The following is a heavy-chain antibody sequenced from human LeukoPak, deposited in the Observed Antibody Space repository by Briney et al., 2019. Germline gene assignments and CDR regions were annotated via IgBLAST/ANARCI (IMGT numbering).Heavy chain of an antibody. V-gene: IGHV1-18*04. J-gene: IGHJ4*02. CDR2: ISAYNGNT. Sequence: VASVKVSCKASGYTFTSYGISWVRQAPGQGLEWMGWISAYNGNTNYAQKLQGRVTMTTDTSTSTDYMELRSLRSDDTAVYYCARDRPRWGSGSYNGEIWGQGTLVTVSS. CDR1: GYTFTSYG. D-gene: IGHD3-10*01. CDR3: ARDRPRWGSGSYNGEI.